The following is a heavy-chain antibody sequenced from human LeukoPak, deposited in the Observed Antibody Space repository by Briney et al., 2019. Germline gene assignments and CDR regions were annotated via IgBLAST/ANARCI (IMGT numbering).Heavy chain of an antibody. V-gene: IGHV2-5*02. D-gene: IGHD3-22*01. J-gene: IGHJ4*02. CDR1: GFSLSTSGVG. Sequence: SGPTLVNPTQTLTLTCTFSGFSLSTSGVGVGWIRQPPGKALEWLALIYWDDDKRSSPSLKSRLTITKDTSKNQVVLTMTNMDPVDTATYYCAHTRWSYDSSGYYAFDYWGQGTLVTVSS. CDR3: AHTRWSYDSSGYYAFDY. CDR2: IYWDDDK.